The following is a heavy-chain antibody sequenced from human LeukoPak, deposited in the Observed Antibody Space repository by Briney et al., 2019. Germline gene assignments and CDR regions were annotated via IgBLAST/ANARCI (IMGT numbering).Heavy chain of an antibody. J-gene: IGHJ4*02. CDR1: GFTFSDYY. V-gene: IGHV3-11*03. CDR3: ARFKSRWQPFDY. Sequence: GGSLRLSCAASGFTFSDYYMSWIRQAPGKGLEWVSYISISSSYTNYADFLKGRFTISRDNAKNSLYLQMNSLRAEDTAVYYCARFKSRWQPFDYWGQGTLVTVSS. CDR2: ISISSSYT. D-gene: IGHD5-24*01.